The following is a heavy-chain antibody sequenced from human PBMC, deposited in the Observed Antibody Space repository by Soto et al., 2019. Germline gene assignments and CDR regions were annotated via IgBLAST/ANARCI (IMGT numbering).Heavy chain of an antibody. CDR1: GGTFSSYA. CDR2: IIPIFGTA. V-gene: IGHV1-69*01. Sequence: QVQLVQSGAEVKKPGSSVKVSCKASGGTFSSYAISWVRQAPGQGLEWMGGIIPIFGTANYAQKFQGRVTITADESTSTAYMELSSLRSEDTAVYYCAXXXXSGSYPTLYYGMDVWGQGTTVTVSS. CDR3: AXXXXSGSYPTLYYGMDV. D-gene: IGHD3-10*01. J-gene: IGHJ6*02.